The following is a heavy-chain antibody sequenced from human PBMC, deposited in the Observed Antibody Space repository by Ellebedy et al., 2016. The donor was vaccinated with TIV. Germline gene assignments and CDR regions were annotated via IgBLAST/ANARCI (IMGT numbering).Heavy chain of an antibody. CDR1: GFTFSNYA. Sequence: GESLKISCAASGFTFSNYAMSWVRQAPGKGLEWVGRIKSKTDGGTTDYAAPVKGRFTISRDDSKNTLYLQMNSLKTEDTAVYYCTTDGVLLWFGELSIFDYWGQGTLVTVSS. D-gene: IGHD3-10*01. CDR2: IKSKTDGGTT. J-gene: IGHJ4*02. CDR3: TTDGVLLWFGELSIFDY. V-gene: IGHV3-15*01.